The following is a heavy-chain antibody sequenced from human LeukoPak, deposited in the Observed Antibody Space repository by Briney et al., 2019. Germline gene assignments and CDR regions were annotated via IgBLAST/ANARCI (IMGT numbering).Heavy chain of an antibody. CDR3: ARSGWTGDAFDI. Sequence: GGSLRLSCAASGFTFRSYLMHWVRQAPGKGLVWVSRINSDGSITSDADSVKGRFTISRDNAKNTLFLQMNSLRVEDTAVYHCARSGWTGDAFDIWGQGTMVTVSS. D-gene: IGHD6-19*01. J-gene: IGHJ3*02. CDR1: GFTFRSYL. V-gene: IGHV3-74*01. CDR2: INSDGSIT.